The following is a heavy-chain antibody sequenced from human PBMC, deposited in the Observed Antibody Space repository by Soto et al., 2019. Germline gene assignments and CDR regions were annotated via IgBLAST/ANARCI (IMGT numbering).Heavy chain of an antibody. J-gene: IGHJ1*01. V-gene: IGHV3-23*01. CDR1: GFTFSSYA. Sequence: EVQLLESGGGLVQPGGSLRLSCAASGFTFSSYAMSWVRQAPGKGLEWVSAISGSGGSTYYADSAKGRFTISRDNSKNTLYLQMNSLRAEDTAVYYCAKVGALGYCSGGSCYSPEYFQHWGQGTLVTVSS. CDR3: AKVGALGYCSGGSCYSPEYFQH. CDR2: ISGSGGST. D-gene: IGHD2-15*01.